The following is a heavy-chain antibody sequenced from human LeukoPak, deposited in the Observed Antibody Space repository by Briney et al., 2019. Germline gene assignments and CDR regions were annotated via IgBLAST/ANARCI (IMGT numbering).Heavy chain of an antibody. D-gene: IGHD3-3*01. CDR3: ARVGQTYYDFWSGFNWFDP. V-gene: IGHV4-59*12. CDR2: IYYSGST. CDR1: GGSISSYY. J-gene: IGHJ5*02. Sequence: SPSETLSLTCTVSGGSISSYYWSWIRQPPGKGLEWIGYIYYSGSTYYNPSLKSRVTISVDTSKNQFSLKLSSVTAADTAVYYCARVGQTYYDFWSGFNWFDPWGQGTLVTVSS.